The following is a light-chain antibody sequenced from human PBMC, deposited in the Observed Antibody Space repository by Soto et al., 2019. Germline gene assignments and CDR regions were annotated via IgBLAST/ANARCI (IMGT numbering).Light chain of an antibody. Sequence: DIVMTQSPGSLAVSLGERATINGKSSQSVLYSSNNKKYLAWYQQKPGQPPKLLIYWASTRESGVPDRFSGSESATDFTLTISSLQAEDVAVYYCQQYYSTPPTFGHGTNVEIK. V-gene: IGKV4-1*01. J-gene: IGKJ1*01. CDR3: QQYYSTPPT. CDR2: WAS. CDR1: QSVLYSSNNKKY.